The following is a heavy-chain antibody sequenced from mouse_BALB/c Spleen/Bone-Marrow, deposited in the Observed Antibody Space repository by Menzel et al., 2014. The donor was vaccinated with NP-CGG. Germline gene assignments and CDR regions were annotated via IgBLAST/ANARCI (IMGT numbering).Heavy chain of an antibody. CDR3: ARDRGHYFDY. Sequence: EVQLQQSGPGLVKPSQSLSLTCSVTGYSITSGYYWNWIRQFPGNKLEWMGYKSYDGSNNYNPSLKNRVSITRDTSKNQFFLKLNSVTTEDTGTYYCARDRGHYFDYWGQGTTLTVSS. CDR1: GYSITSGYY. D-gene: IGHD3-1*01. J-gene: IGHJ2*01. CDR2: KSYDGSN. V-gene: IGHV3-6*02.